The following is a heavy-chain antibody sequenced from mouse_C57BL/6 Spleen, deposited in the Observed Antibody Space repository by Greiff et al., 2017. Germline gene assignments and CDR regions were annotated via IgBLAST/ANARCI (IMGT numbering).Heavy chain of an antibody. V-gene: IGHV5-16*01. D-gene: IGHD1-1*01. J-gene: IGHJ2*01. CDR1: GFTFSDYY. CDR3: ARDDPLYGSLDY. CDR2: INYDGSST. Sequence: EVNVVESEGGLVQPGSSMKLSCTASGFTFSDYYMAWVRQVPEKGLEWVANINYDGSSTYYLDSLKSRFIISRDNAKNILYLQMSSLKSEDTATYYCARDDPLYGSLDYWGQGTTLTVSS.